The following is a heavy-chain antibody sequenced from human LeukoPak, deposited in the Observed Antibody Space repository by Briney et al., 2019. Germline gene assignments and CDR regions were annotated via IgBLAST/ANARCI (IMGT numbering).Heavy chain of an antibody. CDR2: IYYSVNA. V-gene: IGHV4-39*07. CDR1: GGSISSSNNY. D-gene: IGHD3-9*01. CDR3: ARTVYYDILTGYYPWDDY. Sequence: SETLSLTCTVSGGSISSSNNYWGWIRQPPGEGLEWIGSIYYSVNAYYNPSLKSRVTISVDTSKNQFSLKLSSVTAADTAVYYCARTVYYDILTGYYPWDDYWGQGTLVTVSS. J-gene: IGHJ4*02.